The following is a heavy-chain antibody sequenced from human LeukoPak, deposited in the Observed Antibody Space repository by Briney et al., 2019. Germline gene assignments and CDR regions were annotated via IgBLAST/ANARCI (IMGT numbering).Heavy chain of an antibody. CDR3: ARGGWSMDY. CDR1: GGSISSHY. D-gene: IGHD6-19*01. Sequence: SETLSLTCTVSGGSISSHYWSRIRQPPGKGLEWIGYIYYSGSTDYNPSLKSRVTMSVDTSKNQFSLNLRSVTAADTAVYFCARGGWSMDYWGQGTLVTVSS. J-gene: IGHJ4*02. CDR2: IYYSGST. V-gene: IGHV4-59*11.